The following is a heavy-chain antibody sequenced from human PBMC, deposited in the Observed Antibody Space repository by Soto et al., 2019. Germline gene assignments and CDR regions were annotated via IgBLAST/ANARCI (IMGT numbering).Heavy chain of an antibody. CDR2: ISSSGSTI. V-gene: IGHV3-11*01. D-gene: IGHD1-26*01. CDR1: GFTFSDYY. Sequence: GSLRLSCAASGFTFSDYYMSWIRQAPGKGLEWVSYISSSGSTIYYADSVKGRFTISRDNAKNSLYLQMNSLRAEDTAVYHCARVGATGEAFDIWGQGTMVTVSS. J-gene: IGHJ3*02. CDR3: ARVGATGEAFDI.